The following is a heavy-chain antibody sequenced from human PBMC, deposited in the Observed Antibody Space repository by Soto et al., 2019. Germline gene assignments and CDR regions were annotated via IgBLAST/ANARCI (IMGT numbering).Heavy chain of an antibody. CDR1: GGSFSGYY. V-gene: IGHV4-34*01. CDR2: INHSGST. D-gene: IGHD6-19*01. J-gene: IGHJ6*03. Sequence: SETLSLTCAVYGGSFSGYYWSWIRQPPGKGLEWIGEINHSGSTNYNPSLKSRVTISVDTSKNQFSLKLSSVTAADTAVYYCARGQKQWLVRYYYYYMDVWGKGTTVTVSS. CDR3: ARGQKQWLVRYYYYYMDV.